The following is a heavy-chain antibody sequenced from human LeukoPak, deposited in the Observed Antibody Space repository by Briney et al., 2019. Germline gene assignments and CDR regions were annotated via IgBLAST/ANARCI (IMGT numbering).Heavy chain of an antibody. CDR3: ARDLWGYSDYSD. CDR2: ISSSSSYI. Sequence: GSLRLSCAASGFTFSSYTMNWVRQAPGKGLEWVSSISSSSSYIYYADSMKGRFTISRDNAKNSLDLQMNSLRAEDTAVYYCARDLWGYSDYSDWGQGTLVTVSS. V-gene: IGHV3-21*01. D-gene: IGHD5-12*01. CDR1: GFTFSSYT. J-gene: IGHJ4*02.